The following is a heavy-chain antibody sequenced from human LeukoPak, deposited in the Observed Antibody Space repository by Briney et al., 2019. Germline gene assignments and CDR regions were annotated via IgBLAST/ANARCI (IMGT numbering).Heavy chain of an antibody. CDR3: ARVLRYCSGGSCLYYFDY. CDR1: GYIFTNYG. D-gene: IGHD2-15*01. V-gene: IGHV1-18*01. J-gene: IGHJ4*02. CDR2: ISAYSGDA. Sequence: ASVKVSCKASGYIFTNYGISWVRQAPAQGLEWMGWISAYSGDANYAQNLQGRVTMTTDTSTSTAYMELRSLRSDDTAVYYCARVLRYCSGGSCLYYFDYWGQGTLVTVSS.